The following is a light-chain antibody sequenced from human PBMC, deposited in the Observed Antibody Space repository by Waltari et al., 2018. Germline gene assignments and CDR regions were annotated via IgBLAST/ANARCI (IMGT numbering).Light chain of an antibody. Sequence: SALTNPASVSGPPGQVITVSCTRSHRKFVAPNFLSWYHQLPGQPPKLTIFYVTNRPSWVSNRFSGSKSGNTASLTISGLRAEDQADYYCASFIDGRTFVFGTGTRVTVL. CDR3: ASFIDGRTFV. CDR2: YVT. CDR1: HRKFVAPNF. J-gene: IGLJ1*01. V-gene: IGLV2-14*03.